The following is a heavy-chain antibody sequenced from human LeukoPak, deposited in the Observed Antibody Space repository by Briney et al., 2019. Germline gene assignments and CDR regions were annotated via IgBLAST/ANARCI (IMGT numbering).Heavy chain of an antibody. Sequence: SETLSLTCVVSGGSVSGYYWGWIRQPPGRGLEWIGYVYYSGSTNYNPSFKSRITISVDTSRNQFSLQLSSVTAADTAVYYCARIHGYCSGGACYVLDNWGQGTLVAVSS. J-gene: IGHJ4*02. D-gene: IGHD2-15*01. V-gene: IGHV4-59*02. CDR2: VYYSGST. CDR1: GGSVSGYY. CDR3: ARIHGYCSGGACYVLDN.